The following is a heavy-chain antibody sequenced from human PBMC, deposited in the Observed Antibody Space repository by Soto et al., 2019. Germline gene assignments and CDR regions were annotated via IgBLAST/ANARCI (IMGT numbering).Heavy chain of an antibody. J-gene: IGHJ6*02. CDR1: GFTFSSYG. D-gene: IGHD3-10*01. CDR2: IWYDGSNK. Sequence: QVQLVESGGGVVQPGRSLRLSCAASGFTFSSYGMHWVRQAPGKGLEWVAVIWYDGSNKYYADSVKGRFTISRDNSKNALYLQMNSLRAEDTAVYSCARDTARAMVRIYYGMDVWGQGTTVTVSS. V-gene: IGHV3-33*01. CDR3: ARDTARAMVRIYYGMDV.